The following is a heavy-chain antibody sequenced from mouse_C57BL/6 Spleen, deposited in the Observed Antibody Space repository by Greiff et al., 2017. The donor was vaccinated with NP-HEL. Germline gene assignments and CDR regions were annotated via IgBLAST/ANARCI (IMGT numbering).Heavy chain of an antibody. CDR2: INPNNGGT. J-gene: IGHJ2*01. D-gene: IGHD2-1*01. Sequence: EVQLQQSGPELVKPGASVKISCKASGYTFTDYYMNWVKQSHGKSLEWIGDINPNNGGTSYNQKFKGKATLTVDKSSSTAYMEIRSLTSEDSAVYYGARAGKSNYVDYWGQGTTLTVAS. CDR1: GYTFTDYY. CDR3: ARAGKSNYVDY. V-gene: IGHV1-26*01.